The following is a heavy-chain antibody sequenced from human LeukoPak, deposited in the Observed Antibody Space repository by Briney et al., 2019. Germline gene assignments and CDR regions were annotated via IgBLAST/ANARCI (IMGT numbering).Heavy chain of an antibody. CDR1: GFTLSNSA. CDR3: AVDVIYESD. D-gene: IGHD2/OR15-2a*01. V-gene: IGHV1-58*01. J-gene: IGHJ4*02. Sequence: ASVKVSCKASGFTLSNSAVQWVRQARGQRLEWIGWIVVGSGNTNYAQKFQERVTITRDMSTSTAYMELSSLRSEDTAVYYCAVDVIYESDWGQGTLVTVSS. CDR2: IVVGSGNT.